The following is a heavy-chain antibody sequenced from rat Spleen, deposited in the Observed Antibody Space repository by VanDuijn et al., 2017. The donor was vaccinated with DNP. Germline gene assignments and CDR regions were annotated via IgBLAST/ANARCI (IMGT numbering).Heavy chain of an antibody. CDR1: GFTFSGYA. V-gene: IGHV5-7*01. D-gene: IGHD1-3*01. CDR3: TRTPPDYGFDY. J-gene: IGHJ2*01. CDR2: IIYDGSST. Sequence: EVQLVESGGGLVQPGNSLKLSCAASGFTFSGYAMAWVRQSPKKGLEWVATIIYDGSSTYYRDSVKGRFTISRDNAKNILYLQMNSLRSEDTATYYCTRTPPDYGFDYWGQGVMVTVSS.